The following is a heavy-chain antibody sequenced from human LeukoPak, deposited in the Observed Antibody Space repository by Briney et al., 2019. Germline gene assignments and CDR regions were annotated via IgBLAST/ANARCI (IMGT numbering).Heavy chain of an antibody. CDR2: ISGSGDST. D-gene: IGHD3-22*01. J-gene: IGHJ4*02. V-gene: IGHV3-23*01. Sequence: PGGSLRLSCAASGFTFSSYAMGWVRQAPGKGLEWVSAISGSGDSTYYSDSVKGRFTTSRDNSKNTLYVQMNSLRAEDTAVYYCAKPLVSDYYDSSGYWGYWGQGTLVTVSS. CDR3: AKPLVSDYYDSSGYWGY. CDR1: GFTFSSYA.